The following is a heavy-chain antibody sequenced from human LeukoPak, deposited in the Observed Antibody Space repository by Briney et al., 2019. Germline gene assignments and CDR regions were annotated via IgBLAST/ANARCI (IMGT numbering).Heavy chain of an antibody. D-gene: IGHD3-22*01. V-gene: IGHV5-51*01. Sequence: GESLKISCKGSGYSFTSYWIGWVRQMPGKGLEWMGIIYPGDSDTRHSPSFQGQVTMTRDTSISTAYMELSRLRSDDTAVYYCARVGGRTTWGPTMSDSSGYYYNYWGQGTLVTVSS. CDR2: IYPGDSDT. CDR3: ARVGGRTTWGPTMSDSSGYYYNY. CDR1: GYSFTSYW. J-gene: IGHJ4*02.